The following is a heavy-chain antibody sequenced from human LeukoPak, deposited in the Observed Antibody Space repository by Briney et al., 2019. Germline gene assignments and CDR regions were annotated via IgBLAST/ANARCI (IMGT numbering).Heavy chain of an antibody. CDR1: GFTFSSYG. V-gene: IGHV3-30*02. CDR2: IRYDGSNK. Sequence: GGSMRLSWAASGFTFSSYGMHWVRQAPGKGLEWVAFIRYDGSNKYYADSVKGRFTISRDNSKNTLYLQMNRLRAEDTAVYYCAKDAGTYYYGSGSYYEFDYWGQGTLVTVSS. CDR3: AKDAGTYYYGSGSYYEFDY. D-gene: IGHD3-10*01. J-gene: IGHJ4*02.